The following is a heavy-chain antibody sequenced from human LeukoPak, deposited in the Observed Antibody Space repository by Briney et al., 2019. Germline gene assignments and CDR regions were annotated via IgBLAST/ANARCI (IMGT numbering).Heavy chain of an antibody. Sequence: PSETLSLTCTVSGGSISSYYWSWIRQPPGKGLEWIGEINHSGSTNYNPSLKSRVTISVDTSKNQFSLKLSSVTAADTAVYYCARGGYSRLRRYFDYWGQGTLVTVSS. D-gene: IGHD5-12*01. V-gene: IGHV4-34*01. CDR3: ARGGYSRLRRYFDY. CDR2: INHSGST. J-gene: IGHJ4*02. CDR1: GGSISSYY.